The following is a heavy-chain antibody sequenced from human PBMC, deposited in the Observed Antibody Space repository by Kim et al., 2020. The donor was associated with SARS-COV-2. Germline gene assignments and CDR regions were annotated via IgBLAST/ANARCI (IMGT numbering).Heavy chain of an antibody. Sequence: TYYAGSAKGRFTISRDNSKNTLYLQMNSLRAEDTAVYYCAKLVGSIRLLHWGQGTLVTVSS. CDR3: AKLVGSIRLLH. D-gene: IGHD5-12*01. CDR2: T. J-gene: IGHJ4*02. V-gene: IGHV3-23*01.